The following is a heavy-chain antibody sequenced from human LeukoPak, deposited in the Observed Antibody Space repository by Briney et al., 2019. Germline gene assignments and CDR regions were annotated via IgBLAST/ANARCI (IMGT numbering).Heavy chain of an antibody. CDR1: GYSFTSYW. V-gene: IGHV5-51*01. D-gene: IGHD2-15*01. Sequence: GESLQISFKGSGYSFTSYWIGWVRQMPGKGLEWMGIIYPGDSDTRDSPSFQGQATISADKSISTAYLQWSSLKASDTAMCYCASEVSANDAFDIWGHGTMVTVSS. CDR2: IYPGDSDT. CDR3: ASEVSANDAFDI. J-gene: IGHJ3*02.